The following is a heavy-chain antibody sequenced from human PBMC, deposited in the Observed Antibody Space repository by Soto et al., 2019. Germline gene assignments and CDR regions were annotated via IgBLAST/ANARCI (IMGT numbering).Heavy chain of an antibody. CDR3: TWGYCISTNCYPRCDP. CDR1: GFAFSGSA. J-gene: IGHJ5*02. D-gene: IGHD2-2*01. CDR2: IRSKGNSYAT. V-gene: IGHV3-73*01. Sequence: EVQLVESGGGLVQPGGSLKLSCAASGFAFSGSALHWVRQASGTGLEWVGRIRSKGNSYATAYAASVKGRFTISRDDSKNTAYLQMNSLKTEDTAVYYCTWGYCISTNCYPRCDPWGQGTLVTVSS.